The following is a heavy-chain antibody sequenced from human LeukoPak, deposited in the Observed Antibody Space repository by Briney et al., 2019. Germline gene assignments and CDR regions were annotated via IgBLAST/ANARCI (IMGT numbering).Heavy chain of an antibody. Sequence: SQTLSLTCTVSGGSISSGDYYWSWIRQPPGKGLEWIGYIYYSGSTNYNPSLKSRVTISVDTSKNQFSLKLSSVTAADTAVYYCARVPQWLAFDYWGQGTLVTVSS. J-gene: IGHJ4*02. V-gene: IGHV4-61*08. CDR2: IYYSGST. CDR1: GGSISSGDYY. CDR3: ARVPQWLAFDY. D-gene: IGHD6-19*01.